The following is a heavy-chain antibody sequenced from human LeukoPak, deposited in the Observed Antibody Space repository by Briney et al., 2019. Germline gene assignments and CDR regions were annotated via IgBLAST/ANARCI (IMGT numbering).Heavy chain of an antibody. CDR3: ARETTVVTPWYFDY. CDR2: ISSSSSYI. J-gene: IGHJ4*02. V-gene: IGHV3-21*01. Sequence: GGSLRLSCAASGFTFSIYSMNWVCQAPGKGLEWVSSISSSSSYIYYADSVKGRFTISRDNAKNSLYLQMNSLRAEDTAVYYCARETTVVTPWYFDYWGQGTLVTVSS. CDR1: GFTFSIYS. D-gene: IGHD4-23*01.